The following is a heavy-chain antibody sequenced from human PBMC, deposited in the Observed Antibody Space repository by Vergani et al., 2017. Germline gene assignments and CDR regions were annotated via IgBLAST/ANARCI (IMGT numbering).Heavy chain of an antibody. CDR3: ARDLYGSGSHSP. Sequence: QVQLQESGPGLVKPSETLSLTCTVSGGSISSYYWSWIRQPPGKGLEWIGYIYYSGSTNYNPSLKSRVTIPVDTSKNQFSLKLCSVTAADTAVYYCARDLYGSGSHSPWGQGTLVTVSS. CDR1: GGSISSYY. CDR2: IYYSGST. V-gene: IGHV4-59*01. J-gene: IGHJ5*02. D-gene: IGHD3-10*01.